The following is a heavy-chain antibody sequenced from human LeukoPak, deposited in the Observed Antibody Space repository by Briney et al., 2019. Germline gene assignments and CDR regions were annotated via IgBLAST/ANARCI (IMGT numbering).Heavy chain of an antibody. Sequence: PSETLSLTCTVSGGSMSSSTYYWGWIRQPPGQRLEWIGSISNSGSTYYNPSLKSRVTISVDTSNNYFSLRLSSVTAADTAVYYCARQRYYDLLTGYYDVWYFDNWGQGTLATVSS. CDR1: GGSMSSSTYY. J-gene: IGHJ4*02. CDR2: ISNSGST. CDR3: ARQRYYDLLTGYYDVWYFDN. V-gene: IGHV4-39*01. D-gene: IGHD3-9*01.